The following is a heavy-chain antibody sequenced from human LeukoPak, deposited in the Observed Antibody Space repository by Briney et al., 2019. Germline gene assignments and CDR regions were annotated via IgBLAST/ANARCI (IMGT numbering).Heavy chain of an antibody. CDR2: INPSGGST. CDR3: ARIITMFHRVGVLDI. CDR1: GYTFTSYY. J-gene: IGHJ3*02. D-gene: IGHD3-10*02. V-gene: IGHV1-46*01. Sequence: ASVKVSCKASGYTFTSYYMHWVRQAPGQGLEWMGIINPSGGSTSYAQKFQGRVTMTRDTSTSTVYMELSSLRSEDTAVYYCARIITMFHRVGVLDIGGKGPMVTVSS.